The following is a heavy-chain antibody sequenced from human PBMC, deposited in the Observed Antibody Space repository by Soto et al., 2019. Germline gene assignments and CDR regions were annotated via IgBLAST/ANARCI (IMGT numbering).Heavy chain of an antibody. CDR3: ARPASITMIVVAVGAFDI. CDR1: GFTFSSYS. J-gene: IGHJ3*02. CDR2: ISSSSSYI. Sequence: AGGSLRLSCAASGFTFSSYSMNWVRQAPGKGGEWVSSISSSSSYIYYADSVKGRFTISRDNAKNALSLKMNSLRAEDTAVYYYARPASITMIVVAVGAFDIWGQGTLVTVSS. D-gene: IGHD3-22*01. V-gene: IGHV3-21*01.